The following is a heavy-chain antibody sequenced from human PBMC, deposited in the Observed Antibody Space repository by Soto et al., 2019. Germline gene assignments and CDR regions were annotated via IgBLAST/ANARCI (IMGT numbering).Heavy chain of an antibody. CDR1: GYTLTELS. V-gene: IGHV1-24*01. J-gene: IGHJ4*02. CDR3: ATDETNPMVRGGYYFDY. Sequence: ASVKFSCKVSGYTLTELSMHWVRQAPGKGLEWMGGFDPEDGETIYAEKFQGRVTMTEDTSTDTAYMELSSLRSEDTAVYYCATDETNPMVRGGYYFDYWGQGTLVTVSS. D-gene: IGHD3-10*01. CDR2: FDPEDGET.